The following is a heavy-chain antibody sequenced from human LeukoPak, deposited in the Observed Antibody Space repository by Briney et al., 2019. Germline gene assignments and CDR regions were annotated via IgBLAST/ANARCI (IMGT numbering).Heavy chain of an antibody. CDR2: INPKSGGT. J-gene: IGHJ5*02. CDR1: GYTFTGYY. CDR3: AREDRQQLDRRGWFDP. Sequence: ASVKVSCKAPGYTFTGYYIHWVRQVPGQGLEWMGWINPKSGGTNYAQKFQGRVTMTGDTSISTAYMELSRLRSDDTAVYYCAREDRQQLDRRGWFDPWGQGTLVTVSS. D-gene: IGHD6-13*01. V-gene: IGHV1-2*02.